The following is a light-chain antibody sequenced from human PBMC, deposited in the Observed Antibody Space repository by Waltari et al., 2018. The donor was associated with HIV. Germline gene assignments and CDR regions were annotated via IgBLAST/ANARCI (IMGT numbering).Light chain of an antibody. CDR2: ANS. CDR3: QVWDSGLVV. J-gene: IGLJ2*01. CDR1: NIGGTN. Sequence: SYELSQSLSTVSVALGQTAKITCGGNNIGGTNVHWYQQRPGQAPVVVTYANSNRPSGIPERFSGSNSGNKATLTISRAQAGDDADYYCQVWDSGLVVFGAGTKLTVL. V-gene: IGLV3-9*01.